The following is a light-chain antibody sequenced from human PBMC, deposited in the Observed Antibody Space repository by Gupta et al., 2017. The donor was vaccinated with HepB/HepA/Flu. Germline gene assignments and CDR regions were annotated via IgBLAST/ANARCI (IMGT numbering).Light chain of an antibody. CDR1: SVHSSYA. CDR2: LNSDGSH. J-gene: IGLJ2*01. Sequence: QLVLPPSPSASASLGASVQLPCTLSSVHSSYAIAWPQQQPEKGPRYLMKLNSDGSHSKGDATPDRFSGYSSGAERHLTIASSQAEDEDDYYCQTWGTGIVVFGGGTKLTVL. CDR3: QTWGTGIVV. V-gene: IGLV4-69*01.